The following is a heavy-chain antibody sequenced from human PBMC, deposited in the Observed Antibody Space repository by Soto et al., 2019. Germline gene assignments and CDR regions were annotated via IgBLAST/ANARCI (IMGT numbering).Heavy chain of an antibody. J-gene: IGHJ3*02. Sequence: QVQLVQSGAEVKKPGASVKVSCKASGYTFTSYDINWVRQATGQGLEWMGWMNPNSGNTGYAQKFQGRVTMTRNTSISTAYMELSSLRSEDTAVYYCARFAVVVVAASDAFDIWGQGTMVTVSS. D-gene: IGHD2-15*01. V-gene: IGHV1-8*01. CDR2: MNPNSGNT. CDR1: GYTFTSYD. CDR3: ARFAVVVVAASDAFDI.